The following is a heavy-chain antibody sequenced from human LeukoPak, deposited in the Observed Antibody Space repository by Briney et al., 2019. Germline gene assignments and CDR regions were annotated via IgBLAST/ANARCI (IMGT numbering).Heavy chain of an antibody. D-gene: IGHD1-26*01. J-gene: IGHJ4*02. Sequence: PGGSLRLSCAASRFTFSSYSMNWVRRAPRKGLEWVSYITSSSSTIQYADSAKGRFTVSRDNAENSLYLQMNSLRAEDTAVYYCARGTAYYVNDYWGQGALVTVSS. CDR3: ARGTAYYVNDY. CDR2: ITSSSSTI. CDR1: RFTFSSYS. V-gene: IGHV3-48*01.